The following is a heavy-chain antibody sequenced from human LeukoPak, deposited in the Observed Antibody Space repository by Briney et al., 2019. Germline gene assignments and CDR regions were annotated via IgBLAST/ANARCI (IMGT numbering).Heavy chain of an antibody. CDR1: GGTFSSYA. V-gene: IGHV1-69*13. CDR3: ARDTIAAAGDDY. CDR2: IIPIFGTA. J-gene: IGHJ4*02. Sequence: WASVKVSCKASGGTFSSYAISWVRQAPGRGLEWMGGIIPIFGTANYAQKFQGRVTITADESTSTAYMELSSLRSEDTAVYYCARDTIAAAGDDYWGQGTLVTVSS. D-gene: IGHD6-13*01.